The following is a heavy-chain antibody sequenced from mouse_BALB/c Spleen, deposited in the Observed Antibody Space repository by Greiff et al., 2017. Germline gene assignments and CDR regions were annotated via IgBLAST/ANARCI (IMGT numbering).Heavy chain of an antibody. CDR3: ARVYDGYYGGVDY. Sequence: EVQLQESGPGLVKPSQSLSLTCSVTGYSITSGYYWNWIRQFPGNKLEWMGYISYDGSNNYNPSLKNRISITRDTSKNQFFLKLNSVTTEDTATYYCARVYDGYYGGVDYWGQGTSVTVSS. V-gene: IGHV3-6*02. CDR1: GYSITSGYY. CDR2: ISYDGSN. D-gene: IGHD2-3*01. J-gene: IGHJ4*01.